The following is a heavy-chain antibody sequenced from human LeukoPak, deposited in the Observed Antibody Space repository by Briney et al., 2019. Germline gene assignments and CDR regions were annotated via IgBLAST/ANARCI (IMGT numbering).Heavy chain of an antibody. D-gene: IGHD3-10*01. Sequence: QPGGSLRLSCAASGFTFSSYAMSWVRQAPGKGLEWVSAISGSGGSTYYADSVKGRFTISRDNSKNTLYLQMNSLKAEDTAVYYCAKMGGGYSQYFDYWGQGTLVTVSS. CDR3: AKMGGGYSQYFDY. CDR1: GFTFSSYA. V-gene: IGHV3-23*01. J-gene: IGHJ4*02. CDR2: ISGSGGST.